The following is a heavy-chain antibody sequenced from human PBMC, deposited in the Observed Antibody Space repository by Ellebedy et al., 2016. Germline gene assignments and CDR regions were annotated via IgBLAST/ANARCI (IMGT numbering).Heavy chain of an antibody. CDR2: IIPIFATA. CDR1: GGTFNSYA. CDR3: ARDRQQEWLFDY. J-gene: IGHJ4*02. V-gene: IGHV1-69*13. D-gene: IGHD3-3*01. Sequence: SVKVSCXASGGTFNSYAISWVRQAPGQGLEWMGGIIPIFATANYAQKFQGRVTITADESTSTAYMELSSLRSEDTAVYYCARDRQQEWLFDYWGQGTLVTVSS.